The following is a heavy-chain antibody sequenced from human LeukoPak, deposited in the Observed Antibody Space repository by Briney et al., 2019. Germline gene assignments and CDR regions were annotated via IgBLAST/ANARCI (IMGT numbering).Heavy chain of an antibody. CDR1: GFTFSSYA. J-gene: IGHJ4*02. CDR2: ISYDGSNK. CDR3: ARPLYYDSSGYYY. V-gene: IGHV3-30*04. Sequence: PGRSLRLSCAASGFTFSSYAMHWVRQAPGKGLEWVAVISYDGSNKYYADSVKGRFTISRDNSKNTLYLQMNSLRAEDTAVYYFARPLYYDSSGYYYWGQGTLVTVSS. D-gene: IGHD3-22*01.